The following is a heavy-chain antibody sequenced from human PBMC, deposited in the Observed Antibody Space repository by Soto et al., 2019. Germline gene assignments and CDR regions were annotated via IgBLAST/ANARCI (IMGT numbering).Heavy chain of an antibody. J-gene: IGHJ4*02. D-gene: IGHD5-18*01. V-gene: IGHV1-46*01. CDR3: AREVERGSSYGYLEY. Sequence: QVQLVQSGAEVRKPGASVKVSCKASGYTFTNYYIHWVRQAPGQGLEWMGIINPSSGSTSYAQKFQGRVTMTRDTSTRTVYMELSSLRSEDTAVYYCAREVERGSSYGYLEYWGQGTLVTVSS. CDR1: GYTFTNYY. CDR2: INPSSGST.